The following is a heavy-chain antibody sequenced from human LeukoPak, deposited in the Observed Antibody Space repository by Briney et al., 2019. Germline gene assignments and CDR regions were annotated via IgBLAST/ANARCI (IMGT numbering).Heavy chain of an antibody. V-gene: IGHV1-2*02. CDR3: ATVRDIVVGGGPYYFDY. CDR1: GYTFIGYY. CDR2: INPHNGDT. J-gene: IGHJ4*02. Sequence: ASVKVSCKASGYTFIGYYLHWVRQAPGQGLEWMGWINPHNGDTNYAQKFQGRVTMTRDTSITTAYMELSRLKSDDTAIYYCATVRDIVVGGGPYYFDYWGQGTLVTVSS. D-gene: IGHD2-15*01.